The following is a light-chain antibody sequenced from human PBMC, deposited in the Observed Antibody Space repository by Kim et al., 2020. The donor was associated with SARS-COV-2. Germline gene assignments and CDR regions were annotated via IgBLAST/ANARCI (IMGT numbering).Light chain of an antibody. V-gene: IGLV1-40*01. CDR2: GNS. J-gene: IGLJ3*02. CDR1: SSNIGAGYD. Sequence: QSVLRQPPSVSAAPGQRVTISCTGSSSNIGAGYDVHWYQQLPGTAPKLLIYGNSNRPSGVPDRFSGSKSGTSASLAITGLQAEDEADYYCQSYDSSLSGSVFGGGTKLTVL. CDR3: QSYDSSLSGSV.